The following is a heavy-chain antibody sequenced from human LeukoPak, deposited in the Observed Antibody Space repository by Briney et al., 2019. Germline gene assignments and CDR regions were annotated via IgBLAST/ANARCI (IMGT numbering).Heavy chain of an antibody. CDR2: ISGSGGST. V-gene: IGHV3-23*01. J-gene: IGHJ4*02. CDR3: AKGRRTTIFGVVITHFDY. CDR1: GFTFSSYA. D-gene: IGHD3-3*01. Sequence: GGSLRLSCAASGFTFSSYAMSWVRQAPGKGLEWVSAISGSGGSTYYVDSVKGRFTISRDNSKNTLYLQMNSLRAEDTAVYYCAKGRRTTIFGVVITHFDYWGQGTLVTVSS.